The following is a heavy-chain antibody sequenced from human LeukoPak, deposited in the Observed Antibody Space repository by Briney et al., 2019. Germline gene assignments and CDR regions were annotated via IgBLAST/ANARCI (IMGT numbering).Heavy chain of an antibody. CDR2: ISWNSGSI. CDR3: AVRYVDY. CDR1: GFTFDDYA. Sequence: GGSLRLSCAASGFTFDDYAMHWVRQAPGKGLEWVSGISWNSGSIGYADSVKGRFTVSRDNAKNSLYLQMNSLRDEDTAVYYCAVRYVDYWGQGTLVTVSS. J-gene: IGHJ4*02. V-gene: IGHV3-9*01. D-gene: IGHD3-9*01.